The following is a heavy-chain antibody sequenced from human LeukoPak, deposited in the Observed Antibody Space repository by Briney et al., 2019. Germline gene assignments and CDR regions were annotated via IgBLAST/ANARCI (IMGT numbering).Heavy chain of an antibody. CDR3: AKDRGYSGYDPTLDY. J-gene: IGHJ4*02. V-gene: IGHV3-23*01. CDR1: GFTFSSYA. D-gene: IGHD5-12*01. CDR2: ISGSGGST. Sequence: PGRSLRLSCTASGFTFSSYAMSWVRQAPGKGLEWVSAISGSGGSTYYADSVKGRFTISRDNSKNTLYLQMNSLRAEDTAVYYCAKDRGYSGYDPTLDYWGQGTLVTVSS.